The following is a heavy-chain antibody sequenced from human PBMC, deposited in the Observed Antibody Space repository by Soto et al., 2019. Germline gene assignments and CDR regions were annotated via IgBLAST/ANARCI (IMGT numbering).Heavy chain of an antibody. Sequence: QVQLVQSGAEVKRPGSSVKVSCKASGDTFNFYSINWVRQAPGLGLEWMGRVNPIVSMSNYAQKFQGRVTMTADKYTITAYIELSSLTSEDTAIYYCASSYGSGYRAFDYWRQGALVTVSS. D-gene: IGHD3-10*01. J-gene: IGHJ4*02. V-gene: IGHV1-69*02. CDR1: GDTFNFYS. CDR2: VNPIVSMS. CDR3: ASSYGSGYRAFDY.